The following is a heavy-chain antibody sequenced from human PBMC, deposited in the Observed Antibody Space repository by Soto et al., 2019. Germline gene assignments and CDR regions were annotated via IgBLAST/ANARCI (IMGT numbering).Heavy chain of an antibody. Sequence: EVQLVESGGGLVQPGGSLRLSCAASGFTFNSYWMHWVRQAPGTGLVWVSRIDRDGTDTNYADSVKGRFTISRDNAKNTLFLQMNSLTAEDTAVYYCARATTTVTPRPTLGYWGRGTLVTVSS. D-gene: IGHD4-17*01. CDR1: GFTFNSYW. J-gene: IGHJ4*02. V-gene: IGHV3-74*01. CDR3: ARATTTVTPRPTLGY. CDR2: IDRDGTDT.